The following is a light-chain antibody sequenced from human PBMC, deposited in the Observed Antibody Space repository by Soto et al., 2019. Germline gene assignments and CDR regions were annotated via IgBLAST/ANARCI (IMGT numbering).Light chain of an antibody. Sequence: EIVMTQSPATLSVSPGERATLSCRASQSVSSNLAWYQQKPGQAPRLLIYGASTRATGIPARFSGSGSGTEFTLTISSRQSEDFAVYYCQQYNSWPYPFGQGTKLEIK. CDR1: QSVSSN. CDR2: GAS. V-gene: IGKV3-15*01. CDR3: QQYNSWPYP. J-gene: IGKJ2*01.